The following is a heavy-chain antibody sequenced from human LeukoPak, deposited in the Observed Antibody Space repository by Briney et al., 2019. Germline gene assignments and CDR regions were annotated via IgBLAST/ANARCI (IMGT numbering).Heavy chain of an antibody. CDR1: GFTFNTYA. V-gene: IGHV3-23*01. D-gene: IGHD6-19*01. J-gene: IGHJ4*02. CDR3: GKTTTGYSSGQKPAWPVDY. Sequence: GGSLRLSCVASGFTFNTYAMYWFRQAPGKELDWFSVVFGIGGSAHYADSVKGRFTISRDNSKNTVYLEMNSLRAEDTAIYYCGKTTTGYSSGQKPAWPVDYWGQGTLVTVSS. CDR2: VFGIGGSA.